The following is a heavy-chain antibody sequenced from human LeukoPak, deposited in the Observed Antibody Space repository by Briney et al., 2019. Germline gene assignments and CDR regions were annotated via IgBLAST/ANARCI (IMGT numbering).Heavy chain of an antibody. D-gene: IGHD1-26*01. CDR3: ARVWTSGSYFQVRWFDP. CDR1: GGSFSGYY. Sequence: MSSETLSLTCAVYGGSFSGYYWSWIRQPPGKGLEWIGEINHSGSTNYNPSLKSRVTISVDTSKNQFSLKLSSVTAADTAVYYCARVWTSGSYFQVRWFDPWGQGTLVTVSS. CDR2: INHSGST. J-gene: IGHJ5*02. V-gene: IGHV4-34*01.